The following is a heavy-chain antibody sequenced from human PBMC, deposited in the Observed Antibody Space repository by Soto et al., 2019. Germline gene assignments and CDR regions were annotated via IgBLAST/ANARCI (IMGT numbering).Heavy chain of an antibody. CDR3: AKERDTRSSSCFDS. CDR2: ISHLGSS. Sequence: ETLSLTCACSGDSLSRGLYYLTWIRQPPGKGLEWIGYISHLGSSKYNPSLNSRATISLDTSKSQFSLRLTSVTAADTAVYFCAKERDTRSSSCFDSWGQGTLVSVSS. D-gene: IGHD5-18*01. CDR1: GDSLSRGLYY. J-gene: IGHJ4*02. V-gene: IGHV4-61*01.